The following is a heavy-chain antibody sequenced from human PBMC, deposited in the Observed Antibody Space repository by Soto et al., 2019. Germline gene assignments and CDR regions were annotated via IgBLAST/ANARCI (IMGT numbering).Heavy chain of an antibody. CDR2: IYHSGST. V-gene: IGHV4-30-2*01. D-gene: IGHD2-2*01. J-gene: IGHJ5*02. Sequence: PSETLSLTCAVSGGSISSGGYSWSWIRQPPGKGLEWIGYIYHSGSTYYNPSLKSRVTISVDRSKNQFSLKLSSVTAADTAVYYCAREYQPTNWFDPWGQGILVTVSS. CDR3: AREYQPTNWFDP. CDR1: GGSISSGGYS.